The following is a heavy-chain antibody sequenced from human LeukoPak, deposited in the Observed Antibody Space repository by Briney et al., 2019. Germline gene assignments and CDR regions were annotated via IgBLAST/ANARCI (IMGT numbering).Heavy chain of an antibody. J-gene: IGHJ4*02. D-gene: IGHD3-3*01. V-gene: IGHV4-34*01. CDR1: GGSLSGYY. Sequence: PSETLSLTCAVYGGSLSGYYWSWIRQPPGKGLEWIGEINHSGSTNYNPSLKSRVTISVDTSKNQFSLKLSSVTAADTAVYYCARVGVRFLEWFVDYWGQGTLVTVSS. CDR3: ARVGVRFLEWFVDY. CDR2: INHSGST.